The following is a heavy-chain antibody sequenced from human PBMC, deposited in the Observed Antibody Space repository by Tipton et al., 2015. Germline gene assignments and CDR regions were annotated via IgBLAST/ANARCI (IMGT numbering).Heavy chain of an antibody. D-gene: IGHD6-19*01. CDR2: IIPIFHKT. J-gene: IGHJ6*02. Sequence: QSGPEVKKPGSSVKVSCKNSGGYFSSYALSWVRQAPGQGLEWMGGIIPIFHKTDYAGMFQGRLTITADESASTAYMELSSLRSEDTAIYYCARPTIPVAAPPWAMDVWGQGTTVTVSS. V-gene: IGHV1-69*01. CDR3: ARPTIPVAAPPWAMDV. CDR1: GGYFSSYA.